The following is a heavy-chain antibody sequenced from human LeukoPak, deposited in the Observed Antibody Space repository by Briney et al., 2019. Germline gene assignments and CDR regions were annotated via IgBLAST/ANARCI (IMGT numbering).Heavy chain of an antibody. J-gene: IGHJ5*02. CDR1: GFTFSSYS. CDR2: ISSSSSYI. Sequence: GGSLRLSCAASGFTFSSYSMNWVRQAPGKGLEWVSSISSSSSYIYYADSVKGRFTISRDNAKNSLYLQMNSLRAEDTAVYYCAKVAGSGWFDPWGQGTLVTVSS. CDR3: AKVAGSGWFDP. D-gene: IGHD1-14*01. V-gene: IGHV3-21*04.